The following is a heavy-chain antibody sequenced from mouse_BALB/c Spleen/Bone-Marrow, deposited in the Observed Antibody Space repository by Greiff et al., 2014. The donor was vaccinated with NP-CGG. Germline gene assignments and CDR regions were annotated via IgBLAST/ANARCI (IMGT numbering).Heavy chain of an antibody. CDR3: AKGAGNGFAY. J-gene: IGHJ3*01. CDR1: GFSLTSYG. D-gene: IGHD3-3*01. Sequence: QVQLQQPGPGLVQPSQSLSITCTVSGFSLTSYGVHWVRQSPGKGLEWLGVIWRGGSTDYNAAFMSRLSITKDNSKNQVFFKINGLEADDSAIYNCAKGAGNGFAYWGQGTLVTVSA. V-gene: IGHV2-5*01. CDR2: IWRGGST.